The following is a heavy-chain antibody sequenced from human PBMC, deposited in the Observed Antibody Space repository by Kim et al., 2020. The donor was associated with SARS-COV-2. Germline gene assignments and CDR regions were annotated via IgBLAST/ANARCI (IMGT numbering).Heavy chain of an antibody. CDR3: ARVQYSSPGGGVYYHYYYGMDV. CDR1: GFTFRDHY. CDR2: ISSISDYT. V-gene: IGHV3-11*05. D-gene: IGHD3-22*01. Sequence: GGSLRLSCAASGFTFRDHYMSWIRQAPGKRLEWVSYISSISDYTNNADSVKGRFTISRDNAKNSLYLQMDSLRAEDTAVYYCARVQYSSPGGGVYYHYYYGMDVWGQGTTVTVSS. J-gene: IGHJ6*02.